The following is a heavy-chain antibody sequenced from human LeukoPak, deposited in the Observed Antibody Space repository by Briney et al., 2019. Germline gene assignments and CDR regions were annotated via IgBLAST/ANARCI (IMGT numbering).Heavy chain of an antibody. CDR3: ARALYFDY. Sequence: GRSLRLSCAASALTLSSNYMSWVRHPPGKGLEWVSVIYSGGSTYYQNSVKARFTISRDNSKNTLSLQINGLRAEDTAVYYCARALYFDYWGQGTLVTVSS. CDR2: IYSGGST. J-gene: IGHJ4*02. V-gene: IGHV3-66*01. CDR1: ALTLSSNY.